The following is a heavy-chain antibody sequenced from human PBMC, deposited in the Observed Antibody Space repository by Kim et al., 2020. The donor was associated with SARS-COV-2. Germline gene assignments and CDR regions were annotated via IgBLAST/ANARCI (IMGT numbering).Heavy chain of an antibody. D-gene: IGHD6-13*01. Sequence: GESLKISCKGSGYSFTSYWIGWVRQMPGKGLEWMGIIYPGDSDTRYSPSFQGQVTISADKSISTAYLQWSSLKASDTAMYYCARRAPGGQGTAAGPLYYYYGMDVWGQGTTVTVSS. CDR2: IYPGDSDT. V-gene: IGHV5-51*01. CDR1: GYSFTSYW. CDR3: ARRAPGGQGTAAGPLYYYYGMDV. J-gene: IGHJ6*02.